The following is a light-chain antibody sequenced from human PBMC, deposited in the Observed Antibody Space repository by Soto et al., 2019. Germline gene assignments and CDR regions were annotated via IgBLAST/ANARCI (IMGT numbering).Light chain of an antibody. CDR2: EVS. J-gene: IGKJ5*01. Sequence: VMTQTPPSLSVAPGQPASISCKSSQSLLHITGETFLFWYLQKPGQSPQLLIYEVSTRVSGVPDRFSGSGSGTDFTLEISRVETDDVGIYYCMQSTQLPPTFGQGTRLEIK. CDR3: MQSTQLPPT. V-gene: IGKV2D-29*02. CDR1: QSLLHITGETF.